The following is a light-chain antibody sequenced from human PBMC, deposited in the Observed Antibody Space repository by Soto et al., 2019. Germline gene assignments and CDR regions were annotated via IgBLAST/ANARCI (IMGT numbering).Light chain of an antibody. CDR1: QGIRTD. CDR2: AAS. V-gene: IGKV1-6*01. J-gene: IGKJ1*01. CDR3: LQDYNYPRA. Sequence: AIQMTQSPSSLSASVGDRVTITCRASQGIRTDLGWYQQKPGKAPKLLIYAASSLQSGVPSRFSGSGSGTDFTLTISSLQPEEFATYYCLQDYNYPRAFGQGTKVEIK.